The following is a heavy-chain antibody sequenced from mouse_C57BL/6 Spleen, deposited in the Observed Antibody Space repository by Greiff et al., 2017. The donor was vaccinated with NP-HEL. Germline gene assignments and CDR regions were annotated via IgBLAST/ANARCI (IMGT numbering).Heavy chain of an antibody. V-gene: IGHV1-81*01. Sequence: QVQLQQSGAELARPGASVKLSCKASGYTFTSYGISWVKQRTGQGLEWIGEIYPRSGNTYYNEKFKGKATLTADKSSSTAYMELRSLTSEDSAVYFCARSEGAGDYYGPYFDYWGQGTTLTVSS. D-gene: IGHD1-2*01. CDR2: IYPRSGNT. CDR3: ARSEGAGDYYGPYFDY. CDR1: GYTFTSYG. J-gene: IGHJ2*01.